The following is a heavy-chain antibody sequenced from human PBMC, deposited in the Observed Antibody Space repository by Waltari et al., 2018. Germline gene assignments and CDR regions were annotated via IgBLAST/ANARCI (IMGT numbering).Heavy chain of an antibody. V-gene: IGHV4-59*01. J-gene: IGHJ3*02. CDR2: IYYSGST. CDR1: GGSFISYY. D-gene: IGHD1-26*01. Sequence: QVQLQASGPGLVKPSETLSLTGSVSGGSFISYYWSCIRQPPGKGLEWIGYIYYSGSTNYNPSLKSRVTISVDTSKNQFSLKLSSVTAADTAVYYCARGMEWELPHDAFDIWGQGTMVTVSS. CDR3: ARGMEWELPHDAFDI.